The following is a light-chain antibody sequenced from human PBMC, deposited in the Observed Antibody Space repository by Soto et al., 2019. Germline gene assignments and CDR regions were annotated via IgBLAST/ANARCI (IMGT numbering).Light chain of an antibody. V-gene: IGLV1-47*02. CDR3: AAWDDSLSGSYA. CDR1: SSNIGSNY. CDR2: SNN. J-gene: IGLJ1*01. Sequence: QSALTQPPSASGTPGQRVTISCSGSSSNIGSNYVYWYQQLPGTAPKLLIYSNNQRPSGVPDRFSGSKSGTSASLAISGLRSEDEADYYCAAWDDSLSGSYAFGTGTRSPS.